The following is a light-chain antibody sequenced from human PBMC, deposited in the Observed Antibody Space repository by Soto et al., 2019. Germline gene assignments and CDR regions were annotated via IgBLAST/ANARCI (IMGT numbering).Light chain of an antibody. CDR2: YDS. Sequence: SYELTQPPSVSVAPGKTARLTCGGNNIGSKSVHWYQQRPGQAPVLVIYYDSDRPSGIPERFSASTSGNTATLTISRVEAGDEADYYCQVWDSSSDHVVFGGGTKLTVL. CDR1: NIGSKS. J-gene: IGLJ2*01. V-gene: IGLV3-21*04. CDR3: QVWDSSSDHVV.